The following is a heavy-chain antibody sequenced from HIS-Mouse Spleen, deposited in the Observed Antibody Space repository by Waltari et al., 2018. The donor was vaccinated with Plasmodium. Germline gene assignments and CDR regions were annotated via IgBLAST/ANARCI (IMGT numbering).Heavy chain of an antibody. CDR1: GGSFSGYY. CDR2: INHSGST. CDR3: ARAPIRDAFDI. V-gene: IGHV4-34*01. D-gene: IGHD3-9*01. J-gene: IGHJ3*02. Sequence: QVQLQQWGAGLLKPSETLSLTCAVYGGSFSGYYWSWIRQPPGKGLEWIGEINHSGSTNYNPTLKGRVTISVDTSKNQFSLKRSSVTAADTAVYYCARAPIRDAFDIWGQGTMVTVSS.